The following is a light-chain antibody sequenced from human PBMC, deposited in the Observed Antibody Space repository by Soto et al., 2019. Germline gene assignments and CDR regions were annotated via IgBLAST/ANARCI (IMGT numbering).Light chain of an antibody. CDR1: QSVGNS. CDR2: DVS. V-gene: IGKV3-11*01. J-gene: IGKJ3*01. Sequence: EIVLTQSPATLSLSPGERASLSCRASQSVGNSLAWYQHKPGQAPRLLIYDVSNRATGIPARFRGSGSGTDFTLTISSLEPEDFAVYYCQQCVIWPLFTFGPGTKVDIK. CDR3: QQCVIWPLFT.